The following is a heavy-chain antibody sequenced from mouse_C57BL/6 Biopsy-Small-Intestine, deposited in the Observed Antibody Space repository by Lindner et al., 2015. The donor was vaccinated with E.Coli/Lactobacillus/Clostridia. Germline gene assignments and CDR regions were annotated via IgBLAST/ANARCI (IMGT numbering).Heavy chain of an antibody. V-gene: IGHV1-52*01. D-gene: IGHD2-4*01. CDR1: GYTFTGYW. Sequence: QLQESGAEMVRPGASVKLPCKASGYTFTGYWMHWVKQRPGQGLEWIGKIDPSDNETHYNQKFKDKATLTVDKSSTTAYMQLNSLTSEDSAVYYCARGNDYDEGFAYWGQGTLVTVSA. J-gene: IGHJ3*01. CDR2: IDPSDNET. CDR3: ARGNDYDEGFAY.